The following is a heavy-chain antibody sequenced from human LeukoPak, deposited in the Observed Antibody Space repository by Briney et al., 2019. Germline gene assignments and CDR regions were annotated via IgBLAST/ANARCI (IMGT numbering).Heavy chain of an antibody. Sequence: SETLSLTCTVSGGSIDRFFWAWIRQPPGKGLEWLGYVYYSGSTTYNPSLRSRGSISVDTSKNQFSLKLSSVTAADTVVYYCASARYSSGRNWFDPWGQGTLVTVSS. D-gene: IGHD6-19*01. J-gene: IGHJ5*02. V-gene: IGHV4-59*01. CDR1: GGSIDRFF. CDR2: VYYSGST. CDR3: ASARYSSGRNWFDP.